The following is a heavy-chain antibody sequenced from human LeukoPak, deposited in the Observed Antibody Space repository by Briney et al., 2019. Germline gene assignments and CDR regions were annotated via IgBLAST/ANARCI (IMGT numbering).Heavy chain of an antibody. CDR1: GGSFSGYY. CDR3: ARVRYYYDSSGYYRGRYYFDY. CDR2: INHSGST. V-gene: IGHV4-34*01. J-gene: IGHJ4*02. D-gene: IGHD3-22*01. Sequence: SETLSLTCAVYGGSFSGYYWSWIRQPPGKGLEWIGEINHSGSTNYNPSLKSRVTTSVGTSKNQFSLKLSSVTAADTAVYYCARVRYYYDSSGYYRGRYYFDYWGQGTLVTVSS.